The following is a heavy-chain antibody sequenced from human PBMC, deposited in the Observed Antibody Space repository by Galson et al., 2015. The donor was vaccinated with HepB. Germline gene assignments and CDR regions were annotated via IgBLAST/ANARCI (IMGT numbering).Heavy chain of an antibody. CDR3: ARERGTMIVGFHDAFDI. CDR2: ISSSSSYT. J-gene: IGHJ3*02. V-gene: IGHV3-11*06. D-gene: IGHD3-22*01. CDR1: GFTFSDYY. Sequence: SLRLSCAASGFTFSDYYMSWIRQAPGKGLEWVSYISSSSSYTNYADSVKGRFTISRDNAKNSLYLQMNSLRAEDTAVYYCARERGTMIVGFHDAFDIWGQGTMVTVSS.